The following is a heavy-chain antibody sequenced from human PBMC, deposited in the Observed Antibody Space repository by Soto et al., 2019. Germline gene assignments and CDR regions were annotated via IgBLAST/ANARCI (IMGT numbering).Heavy chain of an antibody. Sequence: EVQLVESGGGLVKPGGSLRLSCAASGFTFSLYSMNWVRQAPGKGLEWVSSISGSGTNIYYADSVKDRFTISRDNAEDSLYLQMNSLRAEDTAVYYCARDLRGIAVADFDFWGQGTLVAVSS. J-gene: IGHJ4*02. CDR3: ARDLRGIAVADFDF. CDR1: GFTFSLYS. D-gene: IGHD6-19*01. V-gene: IGHV3-21*02. CDR2: ISGSGTNI.